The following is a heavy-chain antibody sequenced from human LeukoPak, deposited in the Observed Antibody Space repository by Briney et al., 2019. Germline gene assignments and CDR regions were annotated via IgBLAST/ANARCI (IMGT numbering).Heavy chain of an antibody. CDR3: ARETPGAGHFDS. Sequence: SETLSLTCTVSGFSTSGYYLMWVRQTPGKGLEWIGYVHYSGGTRYNPSVESRLTIIIDLSKNQFYLKLSSVTAADTAVYYCARETPGAGHFDSWGQGTLVTVSP. CDR2: VHYSGGT. J-gene: IGHJ4*02. CDR1: GFSTSGYY. D-gene: IGHD6-13*01. V-gene: IGHV4-59*01.